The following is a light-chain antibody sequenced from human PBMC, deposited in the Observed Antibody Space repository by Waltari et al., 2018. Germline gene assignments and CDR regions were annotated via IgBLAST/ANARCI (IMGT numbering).Light chain of an antibody. CDR3: SSYISSSTLEL. Sequence: QSALTQPASVSGSPGQSTTISATGTSTYLGSSNSVSWSQQHPGKAPQLMIFDVSNRPSGVSNRFSGSKSGNTASLTISGLQAEDEADYYCSSYISSSTLELFGGGTSLTVL. CDR2: DVS. J-gene: IGLJ2*01. V-gene: IGLV2-14*03. CDR1: STYLGSSNS.